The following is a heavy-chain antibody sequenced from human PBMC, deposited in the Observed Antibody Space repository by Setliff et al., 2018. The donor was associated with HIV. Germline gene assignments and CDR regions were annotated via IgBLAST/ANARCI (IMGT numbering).Heavy chain of an antibody. J-gene: IGHJ4*02. D-gene: IGHD6-19*01. CDR2: ISGSGGST. V-gene: IGHV3-23*01. CDR1: GFTFSSYA. CDR3: AKVTSSGRWNSDLDS. Sequence: GGSLRLSCAASGFTFSSYAMSWVRQAPGKGLEWVSAISGSGGSTYYADSVKGRFTISRDNSKNTLSLQMNSLRAEDTAVYHCAKVTSSGRWNSDLDSWGQGTLVTVSS.